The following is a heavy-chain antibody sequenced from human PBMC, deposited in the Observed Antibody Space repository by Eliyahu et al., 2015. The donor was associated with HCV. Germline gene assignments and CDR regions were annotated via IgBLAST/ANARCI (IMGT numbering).Heavy chain of an antibody. Sequence: EVQLVESGGGLVQPGGSLRLSCAASGFXVXSXYMSWVRQAPGKGLQWVSILYSGGSTYYPDSVKGRFTISRDNSKNTLYLEMNSLRAEDTAVYYCARSSNYYDSSGFYYYFDSWGQGTPVTVSS. CDR3: ARSSNYYDSSGFYYYFDS. CDR1: GFXVXSXY. J-gene: IGHJ4*01. V-gene: IGHV3-66*01. CDR2: LYSGGST. D-gene: IGHD3-22*01.